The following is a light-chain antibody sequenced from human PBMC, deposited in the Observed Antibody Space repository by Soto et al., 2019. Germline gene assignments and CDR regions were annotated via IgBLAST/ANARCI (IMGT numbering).Light chain of an antibody. J-gene: IGKJ2*01. V-gene: IGKV3-20*01. Sequence: VLTQSPGTLSLSPGERATLSCRASQSVSRYLVWYQQKPGQAPRLLIYGASSRASGIPDRFSGSGSGTDFTLTINRLGPEDSAVYYCQQCDTSPYTFGQGTKLELK. CDR1: QSVSRY. CDR3: QQCDTSPYT. CDR2: GAS.